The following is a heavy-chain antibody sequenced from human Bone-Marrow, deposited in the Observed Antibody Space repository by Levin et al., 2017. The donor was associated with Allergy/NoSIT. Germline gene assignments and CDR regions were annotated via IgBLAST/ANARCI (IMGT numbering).Heavy chain of an antibody. CDR2: IRSKTYGGTT. J-gene: IGHJ4*02. D-gene: IGHD5-12*01. CDR1: GHTFTSYY. V-gene: IGHV3-49*02. CDR3: TRGGYNLAY. Sequence: SCKASGHTFTSYYLHWVRQAPGKGLEWVGFIRSKTYGGTTEYAASVKGRFTISRDDSKSIAYLQMNSLKTEDTAVYYCTRGGYNLAYWGQGTLVTVSS.